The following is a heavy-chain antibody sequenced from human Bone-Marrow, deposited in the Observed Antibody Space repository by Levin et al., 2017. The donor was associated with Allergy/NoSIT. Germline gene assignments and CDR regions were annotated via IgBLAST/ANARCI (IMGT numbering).Heavy chain of an antibody. CDR2: INRDGSST. CDR3: ARDEGQRQLVRGFDG. V-gene: IGHV3-74*01. CDR1: GFTFSGYW. D-gene: IGHD6-13*01. J-gene: IGHJ4*02. Sequence: GESLKISCAASGFTFSGYWMHWVRQAPGKGLVWVSSINRDGSSTNYADSVRGRFTISRDNAKNTLYLQMNSLRAEDTAVYYCARDEGQRQLVRGFDGWGQGTLVTVSS.